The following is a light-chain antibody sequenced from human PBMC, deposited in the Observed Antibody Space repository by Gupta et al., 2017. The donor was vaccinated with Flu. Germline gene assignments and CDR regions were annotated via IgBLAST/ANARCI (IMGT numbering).Light chain of an antibody. J-gene: IGLJ1*01. V-gene: IGLV2-14*03. CDR2: YGS. CDR3: CSSTNSNTLVVV. CDR1: SSDVGKYKY. Sequence: QSALTQPASVSGSPGQSITVSCTGSSSDVGKYKYVSWYQQHPGKAPPLMILYGSNRPSAVSPRFSCATSCDTASPITSGLQAEDEADDYYCSSTNSNTLVVVFGTGTKLTVL.